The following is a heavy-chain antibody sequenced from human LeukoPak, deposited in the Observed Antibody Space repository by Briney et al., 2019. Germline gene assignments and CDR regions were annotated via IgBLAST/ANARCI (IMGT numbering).Heavy chain of an antibody. J-gene: IGHJ3*02. CDR3: AKDPYQWMVPQAFGI. Sequence: PGRSLRLSCAASGFTFDDYAMHWVRQAPGKGLEWVSGISWNSGSIGYADSVKGRFTISRDNAKNSLYLQMNSLRAEDTALYYCAKDPYQWMVPQAFGIWGQGTMVTVSS. CDR2: ISWNSGSI. D-gene: IGHD6-19*01. CDR1: GFTFDDYA. V-gene: IGHV3-9*01.